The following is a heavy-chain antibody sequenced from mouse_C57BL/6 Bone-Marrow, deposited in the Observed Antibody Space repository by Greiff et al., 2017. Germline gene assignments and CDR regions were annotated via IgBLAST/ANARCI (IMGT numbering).Heavy chain of an antibody. CDR2: IDPENGDT. CDR3: TTGLPRDFDY. V-gene: IGHV14-4*01. D-gene: IGHD3-3*01. CDR1: GFNIKDDY. J-gene: IGHJ2*01. Sequence: EVQLQQSGAALVRPGASVKLSCTASGFNIKDDYMHWVKQRPEQGLEWIGWIDPENGDTEYASKFQGKATITADTSSNTAYLQLSSLTSEDTAVYYCTTGLPRDFDYWGQGTTLTVSS.